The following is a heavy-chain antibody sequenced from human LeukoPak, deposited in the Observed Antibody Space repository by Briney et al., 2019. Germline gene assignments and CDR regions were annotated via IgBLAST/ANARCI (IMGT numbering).Heavy chain of an antibody. CDR3: AELGITMIGGV. CDR2: ISDDGGLT. CDR1: GFTFSSYA. Sequence: PGGSLRLSCAASGFTFSSYAMTWVRQTPGKGLEWVSAISDDGGLTYYADSVKGRFTISRDNSKNTLHLLMNGLRAEDTAVYYCAELGITMIGGVWGKGTTVTISS. V-gene: IGHV3-23*01. D-gene: IGHD3-10*02. J-gene: IGHJ6*04.